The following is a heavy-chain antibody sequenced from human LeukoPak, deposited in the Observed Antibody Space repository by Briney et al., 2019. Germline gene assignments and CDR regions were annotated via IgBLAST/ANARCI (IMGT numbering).Heavy chain of an antibody. Sequence: GGSLRLSCTVSGFTFSSLEMNWVRQAPGKGLEWLAYISTDSGETIYYAASVEGRFTISRDNDKNSLYLEMNSLRAEDTAVYYWARDKTYGYNLWGQGTRVTVSS. V-gene: IGHV3-48*03. CDR1: GFTFSSLE. J-gene: IGHJ5*02. CDR2: ISTDSGETI. CDR3: ARDKTYGYNL. D-gene: IGHD5-18*01.